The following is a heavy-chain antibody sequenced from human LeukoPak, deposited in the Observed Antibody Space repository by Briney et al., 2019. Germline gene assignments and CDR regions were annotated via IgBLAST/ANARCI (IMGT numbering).Heavy chain of an antibody. CDR3: ARPPIAVAGTNGY. CDR2: ISYDGSNK. V-gene: IGHV3-30-3*01. J-gene: IGHJ4*02. Sequence: GRSLRLSCAASGFTFSSYAMHWVRQAPGKGLEWVAVISYDGSNKYYADSVKGRFTISRDNSKNTLYLQMNSLRAEDTAVYYCARPPIAVAGTNGYWGQGTLVTVSS. D-gene: IGHD6-19*01. CDR1: GFTFSSYA.